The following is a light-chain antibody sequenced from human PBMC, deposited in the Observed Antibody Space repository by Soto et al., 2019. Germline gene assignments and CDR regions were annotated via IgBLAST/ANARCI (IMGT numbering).Light chain of an antibody. Sequence: LTQPASVSGSPGQSITISCTGTSSDVVGYNYVSWYQQHPGKAPKLMIYDVSNRPSGVSNRFSGSKSGNTASLTISGLQAEDEADYYCSSYTTSNTRQIVFGTGTKVTVL. CDR1: SSDVVGYNY. CDR2: DVS. CDR3: SSYTTSNTRQIV. V-gene: IGLV2-14*01. J-gene: IGLJ1*01.